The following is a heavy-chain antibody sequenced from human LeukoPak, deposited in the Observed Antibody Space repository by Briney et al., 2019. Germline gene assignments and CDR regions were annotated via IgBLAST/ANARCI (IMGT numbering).Heavy chain of an antibody. D-gene: IGHD2/OR15-2a*01. CDR1: GDSIRNSY. V-gene: IGHV4-59*01. CDR3: ARVNEIPFSMDYYYMDV. J-gene: IGHJ6*03. Sequence: SETLSLTCNVSGDSIRNSYWSWIRQPPGKPLEWIGYRYYSGSTDSNPSLKSRVTISLDTSKKQFSLNLSSVTAADTAVYYCARVNEIPFSMDYYYMDVWGKGTTVTVSS. CDR2: RYYSGST.